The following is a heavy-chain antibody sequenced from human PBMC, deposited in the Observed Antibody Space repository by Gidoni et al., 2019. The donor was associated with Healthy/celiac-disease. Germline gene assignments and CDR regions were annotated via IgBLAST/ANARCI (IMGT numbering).Heavy chain of an antibody. V-gene: IGHV3-23*01. J-gene: IGHJ5*02. Sequence: EVQLLESGGGLVQPGGSLRLSCAASGFSFSTYAMSWVRQAPGKGLEWVSAISGSGGSKNYADSVKGRFTISRDNSKNTLYLQMNSLRAEDTAVYYCAKLRVVPPAILAGWFDPWGQGTLVTVSS. D-gene: IGHD2-2*01. CDR1: GFSFSTYA. CDR2: ISGSGGSK. CDR3: AKLRVVPPAILAGWFDP.